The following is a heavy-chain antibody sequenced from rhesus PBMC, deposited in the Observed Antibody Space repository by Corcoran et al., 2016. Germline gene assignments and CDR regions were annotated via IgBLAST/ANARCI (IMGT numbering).Heavy chain of an antibody. D-gene: IGHD4-23*01. CDR1: GGSISGGYG. CDR2: IYSSNRTT. J-gene: IGHJ4*01. Sequence: QVQLQESGPGLLKPSDTLSLTCAVSGGSISGGYGWGWIRKPPGKGLGWIGSIYSSNRTTSYTPSLKSRVTISTDPSKNLLAMNRSSVTAAGTAVYYGARDFSNYEGYFDYWGQGVLVTVSS. CDR3: ARDFSNYEGYFDY. V-gene: IGHV4S7*01.